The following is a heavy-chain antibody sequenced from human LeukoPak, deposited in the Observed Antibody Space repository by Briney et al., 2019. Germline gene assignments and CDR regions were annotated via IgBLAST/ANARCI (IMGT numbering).Heavy chain of an antibody. CDR1: GGSISSSSYY. V-gene: IGHV4-39*07. CDR2: TYYSRTT. D-gene: IGHD6-6*01. Sequence: PSETLSLTCTVSGGSISSSSYYWGWIRQPPGKGLEWIGSTYYSRTTYYKPSLRSRVTISVDTSKNQFYLRLTSVTAADSAMYYCARESSSSPDYWGQGTLVTVSS. J-gene: IGHJ4*02. CDR3: ARESSSSPDY.